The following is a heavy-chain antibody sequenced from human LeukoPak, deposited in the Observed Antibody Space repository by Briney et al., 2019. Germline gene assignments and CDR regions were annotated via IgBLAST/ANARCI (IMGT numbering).Heavy chain of an antibody. V-gene: IGHV3-7*01. D-gene: IGHD3-22*01. CDR3: ADGGSDYDSSGYYFDAYFQH. Sequence: PGGSLRLSCAASGFTFSSYWMSWVRQAPGKGLEWVANIKQDGSEKYYVDSVKGRFTISRDNAKNSLYLQMNSLRAEDTAVYYCADGGSDYDSSGYYFDAYFQHWGQGTLVTVSS. J-gene: IGHJ1*01. CDR1: GFTFSSYW. CDR2: IKQDGSEK.